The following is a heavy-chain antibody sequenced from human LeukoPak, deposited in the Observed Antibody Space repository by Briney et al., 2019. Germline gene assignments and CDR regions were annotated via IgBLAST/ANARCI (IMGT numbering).Heavy chain of an antibody. Sequence: ASVKVSCKASGYTFTSYDINWVRQATGQGLEWMGWMNPNSGNTGYAQKFQGRVTITRNTSISTAYMELSGLRSEDTAVYYCARDGSSGYYWKTYYYMDVWGKGTTVTVSS. CDR1: GYTFTSYD. CDR3: ARDGSSGYYWKTYYYMDV. D-gene: IGHD3-22*01. J-gene: IGHJ6*03. CDR2: MNPNSGNT. V-gene: IGHV1-8*03.